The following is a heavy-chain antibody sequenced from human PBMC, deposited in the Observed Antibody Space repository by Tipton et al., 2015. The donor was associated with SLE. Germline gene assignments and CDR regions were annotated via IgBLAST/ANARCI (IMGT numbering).Heavy chain of an antibody. CDR2: IIDGGTT. CDR1: GFTFRTNA. V-gene: IGHV3-23*01. CDR3: AKRPVTTATVYFDY. J-gene: IGHJ4*02. Sequence: SLRLSCAASGFTFRTNAMSWVRQAPGKGLEWGSFIIDGGTTYYTDSVKGRFTISRDNSKNTLYLQMNSLRAEDTAVYYCAKRPVTTATVYFDYWGQGTLVTVSS. D-gene: IGHD4-17*01.